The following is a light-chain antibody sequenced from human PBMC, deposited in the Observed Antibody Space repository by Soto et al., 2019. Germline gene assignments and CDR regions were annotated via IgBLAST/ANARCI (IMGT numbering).Light chain of an antibody. Sequence: DILMTQSPSTLSASVGDRVTITCRASQTISSWVAWYQQKPGRAPKLLIYKASSLESGVPSRFSGSGSGTEFTLTISSLQPDDFATYYCQHYNSYSEAFGQGTKVDIK. V-gene: IGKV1-5*03. J-gene: IGKJ1*01. CDR1: QTISSW. CDR3: QHYNSYSEA. CDR2: KAS.